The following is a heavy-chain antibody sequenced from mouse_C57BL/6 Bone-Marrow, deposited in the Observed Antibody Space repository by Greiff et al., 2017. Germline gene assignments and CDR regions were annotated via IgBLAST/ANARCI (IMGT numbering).Heavy chain of an antibody. Sequence: VQLVESGPELVKPGASVKLSCKASGYTFTSYDINWVKQRPGQGLEWIGWIYPRDGSTKYNEKFKGKATLTVDTSSSTAYMELHSLTSEDSAVYYCARDYGSSCWYIDVWGTGSTVTVSS. CDR2: IYPRDGST. CDR3: ARDYGSSCWYIDV. D-gene: IGHD1-1*01. V-gene: IGHV1-85*01. CDR1: GYTFTSYD. J-gene: IGHJ1*03.